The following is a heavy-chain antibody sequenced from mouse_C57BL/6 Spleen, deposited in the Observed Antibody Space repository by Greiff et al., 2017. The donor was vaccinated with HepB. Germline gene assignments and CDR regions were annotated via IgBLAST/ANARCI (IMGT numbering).Heavy chain of an antibody. D-gene: IGHD1-1*01. CDR2: IWTGGGT. J-gene: IGHJ3*01. Sequence: VKLMESGPGLVAPSQSLSITCTVSGFSLTSYAISWVRQPPGKGLEWLGVIWTGGGTNYNSALKSRLSISKDNSKSQVFLKMNSLQTDDTARYYCARGDYGSSYGGFAYWGQGTLVTVSA. CDR3: ARGDYGSSYGGFAY. CDR1: GFSLTSYA. V-gene: IGHV2-9-1*01.